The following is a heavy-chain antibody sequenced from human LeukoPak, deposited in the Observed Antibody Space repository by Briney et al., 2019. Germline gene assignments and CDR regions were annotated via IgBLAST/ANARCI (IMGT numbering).Heavy chain of an antibody. CDR3: AREKDTAVVNELDY. V-gene: IGHV1-2*02. Sequence: GASVKVSCKASGYSFTGYYMHWVRQAPGQGLEWMGWINPNSGDTHYSQKFQGRVTMTRDTSISTAYMEVSRLRSGDTAVYYCAREKDTAVVNELDYWGQGTLVTVSS. J-gene: IGHJ4*02. CDR1: GYSFTGYY. CDR2: INPNSGDT. D-gene: IGHD5-18*01.